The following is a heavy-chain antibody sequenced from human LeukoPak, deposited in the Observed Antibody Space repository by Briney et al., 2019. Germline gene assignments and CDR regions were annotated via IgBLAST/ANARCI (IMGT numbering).Heavy chain of an antibody. V-gene: IGHV1-2*02. CDR3: ARDRTIFGVVNWFDP. D-gene: IGHD3-3*01. Sequence: ASVKVSCKASGYTFTTYDINWVRQAPGQGLEWMGWISPNSGGTNYAQKFQGRVTMTRDTSISTAYMELSRLRSDDTAVYYCARDRTIFGVVNWFDPWGQGTLVTVSS. CDR2: ISPNSGGT. CDR1: GYTFTTYD. J-gene: IGHJ5*02.